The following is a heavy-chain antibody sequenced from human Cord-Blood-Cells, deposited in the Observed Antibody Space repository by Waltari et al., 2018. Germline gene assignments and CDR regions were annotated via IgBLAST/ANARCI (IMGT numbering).Heavy chain of an antibody. Sequence: EVQLVESGGGLVQPGGSLRLSCAASGFPLSSYWLSWVRQAPGKGLEWVANIKQDGSEKYYVDSVKGRFTISRDNAKNSLYLQMNSLRAEDTAVYYCARELTGGGSGYWGQGTLVTVSS. CDR3: ARELTGGGSGY. J-gene: IGHJ4*02. CDR2: IKQDGSEK. D-gene: IGHD7-27*01. V-gene: IGHV3-7*01. CDR1: GFPLSSYW.